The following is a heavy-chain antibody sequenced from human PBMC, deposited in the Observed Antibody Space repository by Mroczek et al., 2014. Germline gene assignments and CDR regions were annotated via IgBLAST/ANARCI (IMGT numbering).Heavy chain of an antibody. CDR3: VREFCSRTSCYGWDYMDV. CDR2: IGTTGDT. CDR1: GFTFSSYD. D-gene: IGHD2-2*01. J-gene: IGHJ6*03. Sequence: EVQLLESGGGLVQPGGSLRLSCAASGFTFSSYDMHWVRQATGKGLEWVSAIGTTGDTYYSGSVKGRFTISRENAKNSLYLQMNSLRAGDTGVYYCVREFCSRTSCYGWDYMDVWGKGTTVTVSS. V-gene: IGHV3-13*01.